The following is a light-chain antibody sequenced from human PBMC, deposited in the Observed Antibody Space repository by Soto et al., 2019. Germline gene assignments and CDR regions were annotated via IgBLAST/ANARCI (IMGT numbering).Light chain of an antibody. Sequence: DIVMTQSPDSLAVSLGERATINCKSSQTVLYSSNNKKYLAWYQQKPGHPPKLLIDWASTRESGVPDRFSGCGSGTDITLTISSLQSEDVAVYYCQQYYSTPYTFGQGTKLVIK. V-gene: IGKV4-1*01. CDR1: QTVLYSSNNKKY. CDR3: QQYYSTPYT. CDR2: WAS. J-gene: IGKJ2*01.